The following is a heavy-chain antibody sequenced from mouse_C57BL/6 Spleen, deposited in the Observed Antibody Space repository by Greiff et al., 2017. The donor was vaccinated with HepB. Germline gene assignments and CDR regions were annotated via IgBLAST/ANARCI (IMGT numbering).Heavy chain of an antibody. CDR3: ARGWDEVYY. V-gene: IGHV1-50*01. CDR2: IDPSDSYT. Sequence: QVQLQQPGAELVKPGASVKLSCKASGYTFTSYWMQWVKQRPGQGLEWIGAIDPSDSYTNYNQKFKGKATLTVDTSSSTAYMQLSSLTSEDSAVYYCARGWDEVYYWGQGTTLTVSS. J-gene: IGHJ2*01. D-gene: IGHD1-1*02. CDR1: GYTFTSYW.